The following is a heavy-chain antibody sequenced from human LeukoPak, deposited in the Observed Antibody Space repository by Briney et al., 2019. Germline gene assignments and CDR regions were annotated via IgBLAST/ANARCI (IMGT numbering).Heavy chain of an antibody. J-gene: IGHJ4*02. CDR3: AKSRGVFGELDY. CDR1: EFTFINYA. D-gene: IGHD1-26*01. V-gene: IGHV3-23*01. CDR2: ISGSGGST. Sequence: GKSLRLSCAASEFTFINYAMNWVRQAPGKGLEWVSAISGSGGSTYYADSVKGRFTISRDNSKNTLYLQMNSLRAEDTAVYYCAKSRGVFGELDYWGQGTLVTVSS.